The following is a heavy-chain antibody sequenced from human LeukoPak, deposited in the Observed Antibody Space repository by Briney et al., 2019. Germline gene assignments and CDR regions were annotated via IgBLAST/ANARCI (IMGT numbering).Heavy chain of an antibody. V-gene: IGHV1-2*02. CDR2: INPNSGGT. D-gene: IGHD1-26*01. CDR1: GYSFTGYY. Sequence: ASVRVSCKASGYSFTGYYIHWVRQAPGQGLEWMGWINPNSGGTYYAQKFRGRVTMTRDTSISTAYMELGRLRSDDTAVYYCATDPAQELRNYWGQGTLVTVSS. CDR3: ATDPAQELRNY. J-gene: IGHJ4*02.